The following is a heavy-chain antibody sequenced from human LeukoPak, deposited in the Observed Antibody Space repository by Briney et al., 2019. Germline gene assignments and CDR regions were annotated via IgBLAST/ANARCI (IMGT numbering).Heavy chain of an antibody. Sequence: GGSLRLSCAASGFTVSSNYMSWVRQAPGKGLEWVSAISGSGGSTYYADSVKGRFTISRDNSKNTLYLQMNSLRAEDTAVYYCAKDPGYSYGYSPDYWGQGTLVTVSS. CDR1: GFTVSSNY. J-gene: IGHJ4*02. D-gene: IGHD5-18*01. V-gene: IGHV3-23*01. CDR2: ISGSGGST. CDR3: AKDPGYSYGYSPDY.